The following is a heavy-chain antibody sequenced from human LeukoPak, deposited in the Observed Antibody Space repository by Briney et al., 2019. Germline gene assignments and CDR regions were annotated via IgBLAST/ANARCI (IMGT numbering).Heavy chain of an antibody. CDR1: GGSFSGYY. J-gene: IGHJ6*03. CDR2: INHSGST. Sequence: SETLSLTCAVYGGSFSGYYWSWIRQPPGKGLEWIGEINHSGSTNYNPSLKSRVTISVDTSKNQFSLKLSSVTAADTAVYYCARARTPLTYYYYYKDVWGKGTTVTVSS. V-gene: IGHV4-34*01. CDR3: ARARTPLTYYYYYKDV.